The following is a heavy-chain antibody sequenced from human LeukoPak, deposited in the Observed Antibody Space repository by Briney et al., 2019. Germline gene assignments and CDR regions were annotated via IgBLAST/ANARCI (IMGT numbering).Heavy chain of an antibody. Sequence: GGSLRLSCAASGFTFSTYSMNWVRQAPGKGLEWVSSIYSSSSSYIYYADSVKGRFTISRDNAKNSLYLQMNSLRAEDTAVYYCARDRTISGSAFDIWGQGTMVTVSS. CDR1: GFTFSTYS. CDR3: ARDRTISGSAFDI. CDR2: IYSSSSSYI. J-gene: IGHJ3*02. D-gene: IGHD5-24*01. V-gene: IGHV3-21*01.